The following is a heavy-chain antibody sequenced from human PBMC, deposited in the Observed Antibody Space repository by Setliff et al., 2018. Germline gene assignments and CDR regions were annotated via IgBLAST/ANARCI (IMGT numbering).Heavy chain of an antibody. D-gene: IGHD2-8*01. CDR1: GDSFSDYY. CDR3: ARDRTACTYGLDV. CDR2: IYHNGNT. Sequence: SETLSLTCAVYGDSFSDYYWSWIRQPPGKGLEWIGYIYHNGNTNFNPSLKSRVNMSVDTSNNQFVLNLKAVTAADTAVYYCARDRTACTYGLDVWGQGTTVTVSS. V-gene: IGHV4-59*01. J-gene: IGHJ6*02.